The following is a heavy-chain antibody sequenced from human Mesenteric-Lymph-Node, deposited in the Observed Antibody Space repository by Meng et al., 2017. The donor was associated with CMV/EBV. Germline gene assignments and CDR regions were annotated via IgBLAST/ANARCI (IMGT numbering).Heavy chain of an antibody. CDR2: ISADDGNT. J-gene: IGHJ4*02. CDR1: GYAVSSYG. CDR3: ARDGEGDFDY. V-gene: IGHV1-18*04. Sequence: VSCKAAGYAVSSYGVSGVRQPPGQGLEWMGWISADDGNTNGPQKLKRSNTRATDTTTRTAYKERRRVRADDTVVCYGARDGEGDFDYWGQGTLVTVSS. D-gene: IGHD3-3*01.